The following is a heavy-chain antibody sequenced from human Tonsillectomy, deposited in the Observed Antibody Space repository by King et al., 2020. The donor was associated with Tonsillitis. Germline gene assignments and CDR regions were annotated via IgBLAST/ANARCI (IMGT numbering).Heavy chain of an antibody. V-gene: IGHV3-43D*03. CDR2: ISWDGGST. D-gene: IGHD3-22*01. Sequence: VQLVESGGVVVQPGGSLRLSCAASGFTFDDYAMHWVRQAPGKGLEWVSHSLISWDGGSTYYADSVKGRFTISRDNSKNSLYLQMNSLRAEDTALYYCAKDMRDYDSSGLDYWGQGTLVTVSS. CDR3: AKDMRDYDSSGLDY. CDR1: GFTFDDYA. J-gene: IGHJ4*02.